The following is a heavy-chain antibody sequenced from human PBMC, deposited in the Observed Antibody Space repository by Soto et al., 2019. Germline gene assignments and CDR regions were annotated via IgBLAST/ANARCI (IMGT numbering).Heavy chain of an antibody. D-gene: IGHD3-10*01. Sequence: QVQLQESGPGLLKPSETLSLSCTVSYASINNYHWTWIRQPPGKGLEWIAYIYYTGTTNFNPSLRSRVSISMDTSKNQFSLKLRSVTASDTAVYYCATLRGLGEVSAYFDSWGQGRMVIVS. V-gene: IGHV4-59*08. CDR2: IYYTGTT. J-gene: IGHJ4*02. CDR1: YASINNYH. CDR3: ATLRGLGEVSAYFDS.